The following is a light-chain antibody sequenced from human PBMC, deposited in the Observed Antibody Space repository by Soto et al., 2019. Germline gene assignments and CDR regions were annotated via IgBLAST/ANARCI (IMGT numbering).Light chain of an antibody. CDR1: SSDVGGYNY. CDR3: SSYTSSRAVV. CDR2: DVS. J-gene: IGLJ2*01. V-gene: IGLV2-14*01. Sequence: QSALTQPASVSGSPGQSITISCTGTSSDVGGYNYVSWYQQHPGKAPKLMIYDVSNRPSGVSNRFSGSKSGNTASLTISGLQAEDEADYYCSSYTSSRAVVFGRGTKLTLL.